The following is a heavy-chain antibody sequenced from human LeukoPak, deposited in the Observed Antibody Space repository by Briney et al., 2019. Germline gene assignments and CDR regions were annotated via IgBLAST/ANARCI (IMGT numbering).Heavy chain of an antibody. J-gene: IGHJ4*02. Sequence: PGGSLRLSCAASGFTFSSYHMNWVRHAPGKGLEWVSYISSSGSTIYYADSVKGRFTISRNNAKNSLYLQMNSLRAEDTAVYYCARDLFTMTTSRDYWGQGTLVTVSS. D-gene: IGHD4-17*01. CDR3: ARDLFTMTTSRDY. CDR2: ISSSGSTI. CDR1: GFTFSSYH. V-gene: IGHV3-48*03.